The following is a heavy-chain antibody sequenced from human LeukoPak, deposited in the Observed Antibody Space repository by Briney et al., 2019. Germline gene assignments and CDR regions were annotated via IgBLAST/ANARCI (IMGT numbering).Heavy chain of an antibody. CDR3: AANPHDYDILTGYYTPYYYYGMDV. Sequence: ASVKVSCKASGFTFTSSPMQWVRQARGQRLEWIGWIVVGSGNTNYAQKFQERVTITRDMSTSTAYMELSSLRSEDTAVYYCAANPHDYDILTGYYTPYYYYGMDVWGQGTTVTVSS. D-gene: IGHD3-9*01. CDR1: GFTFTSSP. J-gene: IGHJ6*02. CDR2: IVVGSGNT. V-gene: IGHV1-58*02.